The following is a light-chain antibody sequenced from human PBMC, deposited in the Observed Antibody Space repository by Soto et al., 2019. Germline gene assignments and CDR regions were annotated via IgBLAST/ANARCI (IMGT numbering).Light chain of an antibody. V-gene: IGKV3-20*01. J-gene: IGKJ2*01. CDR1: QSVSSSY. Sequence: EIVLTQSPGTLSLSPGERATLSCRASQSVSSSYLAWYQQKPGQAPRLLIYGASSRATVIPDRFSGSGSGTDFTLTISRLEPEDFAVYYCQQYRSSPPTFGQGTKLEIK. CDR2: GAS. CDR3: QQYRSSPPT.